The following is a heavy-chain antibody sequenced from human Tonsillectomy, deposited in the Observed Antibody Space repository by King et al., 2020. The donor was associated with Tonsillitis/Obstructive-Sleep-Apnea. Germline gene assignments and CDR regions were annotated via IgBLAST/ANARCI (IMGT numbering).Heavy chain of an antibody. D-gene: IGHD5-18*01. J-gene: IGHJ4*02. CDR2: ISSSSSYT. CDR3: AGGEYSYHPDY. V-gene: IGHV3-11*06. CDR1: GFTFSDYY. Sequence: VQLVESGGGLVKPGGSLRLSCAASGFTFSDYYMSWIRQAPGKGLEWVSYISSSSSYTNYADSVKGRFTISRDNAKNSLYLQMNSLRAEDTAVYYCAGGEYSYHPDYWGQGTLVTVSS.